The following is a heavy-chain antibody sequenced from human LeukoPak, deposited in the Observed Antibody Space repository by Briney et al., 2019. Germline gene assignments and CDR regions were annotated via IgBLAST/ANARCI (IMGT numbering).Heavy chain of an antibody. D-gene: IGHD1-26*01. V-gene: IGHV3-48*02. CDR2: ISSSSSTI. Sequence: GGSLRLSCAASGFTFSSYSMNWVRQAPGKGLEWVSYISSSSSTIYYADSVKGRFTISRDNAKNSLYLQMNSLRDEDTAVYYCAKDTRALLRLGYFDCWGQGTLVTVSS. J-gene: IGHJ4*02. CDR1: GFTFSSYS. CDR3: AKDTRALLRLGYFDC.